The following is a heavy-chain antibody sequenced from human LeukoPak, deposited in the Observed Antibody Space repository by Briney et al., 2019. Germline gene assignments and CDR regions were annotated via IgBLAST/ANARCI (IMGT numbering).Heavy chain of an antibody. V-gene: IGHV4-39*07. D-gene: IGHD2-2*02. Sequence: PSETLSLTCTVSGGSISSSSYYWGWIRQPPGKGLEWIGSIYYSGSTYYNPSLKSRVTISVDTSKNQFSLKLSSVTAADTAVYYCARASLGYCSSTSCYTLDYWGQGTLVPVSS. CDR1: GGSISSSSYY. J-gene: IGHJ4*02. CDR3: ARASLGYCSSTSCYTLDY. CDR2: IYYSGST.